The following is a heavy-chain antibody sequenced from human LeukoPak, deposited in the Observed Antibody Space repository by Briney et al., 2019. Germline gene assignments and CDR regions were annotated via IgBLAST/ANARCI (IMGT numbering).Heavy chain of an antibody. CDR2: IYHSGST. CDR3: ARAPSGSSYYFDY. Sequence: LRLSCAASGFTFSDYYWSWIRQPPGKGLEWIGYIYHSGSTYYNPSLKSRVTISVDRSKNQFSLKLSSVTAADTAVYYCARAPSGSSYYFDYWGQGTLVTVSS. CDR1: GFTFSDYY. D-gene: IGHD1-26*01. V-gene: IGHV4-30-2*01. J-gene: IGHJ4*02.